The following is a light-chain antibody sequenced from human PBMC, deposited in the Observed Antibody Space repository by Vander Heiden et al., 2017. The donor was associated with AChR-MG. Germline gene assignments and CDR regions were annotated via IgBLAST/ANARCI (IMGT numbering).Light chain of an antibody. V-gene: IGLV1-40*01. J-gene: IGLJ2*01. CDR3: QSYDSSLSGWV. CDR1: SSNIGAGYD. Sequence: QSVLTQPPSVYGAPGQRVTISCTGSSSNIGAGYDVHWYQQLPGTAPKLLIYGNSNRPSGVPDRFSGSKSGTSASLAITGLQAEDEADYYCQSYDSSLSGWVFGGGTKLT. CDR2: GNS.